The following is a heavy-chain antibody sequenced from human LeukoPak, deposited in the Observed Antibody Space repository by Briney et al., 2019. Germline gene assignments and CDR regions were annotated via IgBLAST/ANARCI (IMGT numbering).Heavy chain of an antibody. CDR3: ARGFARPAAGKDYYYYYMDV. CDR2: IIPIFGTA. D-gene: IGHD6-13*01. Sequence: SVKVSCKASGGTFSSYAISWVRQAPGQGLEWMGGIIPIFGTANYAQKFQGRVTITADKSTSTAYMELSSLRSEDTAVYYCARGFARPAAGKDYYYYYMDVWGKGTTVTVSS. V-gene: IGHV1-69*06. CDR1: GGTFSSYA. J-gene: IGHJ6*03.